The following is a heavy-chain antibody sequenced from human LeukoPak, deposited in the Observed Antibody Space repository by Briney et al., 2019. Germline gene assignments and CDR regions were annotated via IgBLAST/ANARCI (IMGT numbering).Heavy chain of an antibody. D-gene: IGHD3-22*01. V-gene: IGHV4-34*01. Sequence: SETLSLTCAVYGGSFSGYYWSWIRQPPGKGLEWIGEISHSGSTNYNPSLKSRVTISVDTSKNQFSLKLSSVTAADTAVYYCARKPLDTYYYDSSGYYYFDYWGQGTLVTVSS. CDR3: ARKPLDTYYYDSSGYYYFDY. CDR2: ISHSGST. J-gene: IGHJ4*02. CDR1: GGSFSGYY.